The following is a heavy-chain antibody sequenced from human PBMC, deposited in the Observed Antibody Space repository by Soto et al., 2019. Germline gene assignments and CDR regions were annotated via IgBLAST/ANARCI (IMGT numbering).Heavy chain of an antibody. CDR2: ISGSGGST. CDR3: ANYYYDSSGYYSPGAFDI. V-gene: IGHV3-23*01. Sequence: GGSLRLSCAASGFTFSSHAMSWVRQAPGKGLEWVSAISGSGGSTYYADSVKGRFTISRDNSKNTLYLQMNSLRAEDTAVYYCANYYYDSSGYYSPGAFDIWGQGTMVTVSS. CDR1: GFTFSSHA. D-gene: IGHD3-22*01. J-gene: IGHJ3*02.